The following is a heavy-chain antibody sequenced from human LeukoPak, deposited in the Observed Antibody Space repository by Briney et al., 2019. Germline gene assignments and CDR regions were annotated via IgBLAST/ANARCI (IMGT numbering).Heavy chain of an antibody. CDR1: GFTFSSYE. CDR2: ISSSGSTI. Sequence: PGGSLRLTCAASGFTFSSYEMNWVRQAPGKGLEWVSYISSSGSTIYYADSVKGRFTISRDNAKNSLYLQMNSLRAEDTAVYYCAISRRRKCDYWGQGTLVTVSS. CDR3: AISRRRKCDY. J-gene: IGHJ4*02. V-gene: IGHV3-48*03.